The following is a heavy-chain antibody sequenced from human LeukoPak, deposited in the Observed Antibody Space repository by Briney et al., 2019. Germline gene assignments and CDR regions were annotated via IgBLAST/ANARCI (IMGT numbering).Heavy chain of an antibody. Sequence: PSETLSLTCTVSGGSISNYYWSWIRQPPGKGLEWIGYIYYSGSTNYNPSLKSRVTISVDTSKNQFSLKLSSVTAADTAVYYCARDRSEARSWYFDYWGQGTLVTVSS. CDR2: IYYSGST. CDR3: ARDRSEARSWYFDY. J-gene: IGHJ4*02. V-gene: IGHV4-59*01. D-gene: IGHD6-13*01. CDR1: GGSISNYY.